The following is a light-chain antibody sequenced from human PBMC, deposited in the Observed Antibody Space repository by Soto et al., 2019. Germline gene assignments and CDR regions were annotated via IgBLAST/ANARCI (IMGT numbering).Light chain of an antibody. CDR3: PHYNNWTGT. CDR1: QSVSSY. V-gene: IGKV3D-15*01. Sequence: EIVMTQSPATLSVSPGERATLSCRASQSVSSYLAWYQQKPGQAPRLLIYGASTRATGIPARFSGSGAGTEFTRTISSLQSEDVAVYYCPHYNNWTGTFGQGTKVDIK. J-gene: IGKJ1*01. CDR2: GAS.